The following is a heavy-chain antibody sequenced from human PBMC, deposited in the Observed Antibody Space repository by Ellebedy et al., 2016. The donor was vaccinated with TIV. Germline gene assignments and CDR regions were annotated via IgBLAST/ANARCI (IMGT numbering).Heavy chain of an antibody. J-gene: IGHJ4*02. CDR1: GFTFSSYS. D-gene: IGHD2-21*02. Sequence: GESLKISXAASGFTFSSYSMNWVRQAPGKGLEWVSSISSSSSYIYYADSVKGRFTISRDNSKNTLYLQMNSLRAEDTAVYYCARGHRLTDFDYWGQGTLVTVSS. CDR3: ARGHRLTDFDY. V-gene: IGHV3-21*01. CDR2: ISSSSSYI.